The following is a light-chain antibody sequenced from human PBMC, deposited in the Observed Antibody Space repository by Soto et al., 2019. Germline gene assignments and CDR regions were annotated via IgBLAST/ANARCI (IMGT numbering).Light chain of an antibody. J-gene: IGKJ1*01. Sequence: DIQMTQSPPSLSASVGDRVTITCRASQTISIYINWHQQKPGKAPRLLIYRASSLQSGVPSRFSGSGSGTDFTLTISSLQREDFATYYCQQSYNTPQTFGQGTKVXIK. CDR1: QTISIY. CDR3: QQSYNTPQT. CDR2: RAS. V-gene: IGKV1-39*01.